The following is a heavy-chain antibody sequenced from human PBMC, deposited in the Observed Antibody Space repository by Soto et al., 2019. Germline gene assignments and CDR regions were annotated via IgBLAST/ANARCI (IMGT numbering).Heavy chain of an antibody. Sequence: SVKVSCKASGGTYSSYAISWVRQAPGQGLEWMGGIIPIFGTANYAQKFQGRVTITADESTSTAYMELSSLRSEDTAVYCCARVDGYNYGNWFDPWGQGTLVTVSS. V-gene: IGHV1-69*13. D-gene: IGHD5-12*01. CDR2: IIPIFGTA. CDR1: GGTYSSYA. CDR3: ARVDGYNYGNWFDP. J-gene: IGHJ5*02.